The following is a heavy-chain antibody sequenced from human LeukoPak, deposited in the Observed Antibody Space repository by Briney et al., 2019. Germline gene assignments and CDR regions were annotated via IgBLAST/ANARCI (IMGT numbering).Heavy chain of an antibody. CDR3: ARAEKATIFDY. D-gene: IGHD5-24*01. CDR2: IYSGGST. CDR1: GFTVSSNY. J-gene: IGHJ4*02. V-gene: IGHV3-53*01. Sequence: GGSLRLSCAASGFTVSSNYMSWVRQAPGKGLEWVSVIYSGGSTYYADSVKGRFTISRGNSKNTLYLQMNSLRAEDTAVYYCARAEKATIFDYWGQGTLVTVSS.